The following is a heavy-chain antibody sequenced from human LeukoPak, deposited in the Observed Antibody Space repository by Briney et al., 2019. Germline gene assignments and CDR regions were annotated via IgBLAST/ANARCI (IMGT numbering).Heavy chain of an antibody. V-gene: IGHV4-59*01. D-gene: IGHD6-13*01. CDR1: GGSISSYY. CDR3: ARDLAPGNSYYYYYYMDV. J-gene: IGHJ6*03. CDR2: IYYSGST. Sequence: SETLSLTCTVSGGSISSYYWSWIRQPPGKGLEWIGYIYYSGSTNYNPSLKSRVTISVDTSQNQFSLKLSSVTAADTAVYYCARDLAPGNSYYYYYYMDVWGKGTTVTVSS.